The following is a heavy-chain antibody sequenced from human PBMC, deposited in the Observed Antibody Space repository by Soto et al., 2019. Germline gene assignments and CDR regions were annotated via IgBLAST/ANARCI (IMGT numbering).Heavy chain of an antibody. CDR3: ARVSVVVAAGSFDP. D-gene: IGHD2-15*01. CDR1: GGSFSGYY. Sequence: QVQLQQWGAGLLKPSETLSLTCAVYGGSFSGYYWSWIRQPPGKGLEWIGEINHSGSTNYNPSLKSRVTISVDTSKNQFSLKLSSVTAADTAVYYCARVSVVVAAGSFDPWGQGTLVTVSS. CDR2: INHSGST. J-gene: IGHJ5*02. V-gene: IGHV4-34*01.